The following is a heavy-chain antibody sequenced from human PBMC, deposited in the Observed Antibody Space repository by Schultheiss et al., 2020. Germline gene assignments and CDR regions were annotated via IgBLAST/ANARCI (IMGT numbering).Heavy chain of an antibody. CDR3: ARGDGYKGFDY. CDR1: GFTFSSYS. D-gene: IGHD5-24*01. Sequence: GESLKISCAASGFTFSSYSMNWVRQAPGKGLEWVSSISSSSSYIYYADSVKGRFTISRDNSKNTLYLQMNSLRAEDTAVYYCARGDGYKGFDYWGQGTLVTVSS. CDR2: ISSSSSYI. V-gene: IGHV3-21*01. J-gene: IGHJ4*02.